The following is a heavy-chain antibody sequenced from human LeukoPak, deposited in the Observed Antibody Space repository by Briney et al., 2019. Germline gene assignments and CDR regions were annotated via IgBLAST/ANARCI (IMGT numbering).Heavy chain of an antibody. V-gene: IGHV1-46*01. D-gene: IGHD6-19*01. Sequence: ASVKVSCKASGYTFTSYAMNWVRQAPGQGLEWMGYMRPTDAYTGYAPKFQGRVTVTRDTSTNTLYMELSSLGSDDTAVYYCVREGAVALKHFDLWGQGTLLTVSS. CDR3: VREGAVALKHFDL. CDR2: MRPTDAYT. J-gene: IGHJ4*02. CDR1: GYTFTSYA.